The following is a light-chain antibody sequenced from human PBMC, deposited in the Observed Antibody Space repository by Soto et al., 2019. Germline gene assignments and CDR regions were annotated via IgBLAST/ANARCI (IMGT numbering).Light chain of an antibody. J-gene: IGKJ2*01. V-gene: IGKV3-20*01. CDR3: HQYATSPYT. CDR1: QSLSTVF. Sequence: DIVLTQSPGTLSLSPGEEATLSCRASQSLSTVFLAWYQQKPGQAPRLLIYGTSRKATGIPDRFSGSGSGTDFTLTIGRLEPEDFAVYFCHQYATSPYTFGLGTKVDIK. CDR2: GTS.